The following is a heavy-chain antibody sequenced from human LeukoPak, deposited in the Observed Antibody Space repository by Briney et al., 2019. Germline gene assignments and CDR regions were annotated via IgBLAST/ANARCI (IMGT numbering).Heavy chain of an antibody. D-gene: IGHD6-13*01. CDR3: AKERYSSSSLFAVTPFDY. V-gene: IGHV3-30*02. J-gene: IGHJ4*02. Sequence: PGGSLRLSCVASEFTFSSYGMHWVRQAPGKGLEWVAYIRYDGSDRYYADSVKGRFTISRDNSKNTLYLQMNSLRAEDTAVYYCAKERYSSSSLFAVTPFDYWGQGTRITVPS. CDR1: EFTFSSYG. CDR2: IRYDGSDR.